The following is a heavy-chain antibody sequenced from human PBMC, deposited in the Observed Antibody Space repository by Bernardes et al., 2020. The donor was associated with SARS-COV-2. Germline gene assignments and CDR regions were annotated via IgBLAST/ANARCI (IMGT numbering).Heavy chain of an antibody. D-gene: IGHD3-3*01. CDR1: GFTVSSNS. Sequence: GGSLRLSCATSGFTVSSNSMSWVRQAPGKGLEWVSVIYSGGSTYYADSVRGRFTISRDNSKNTLYLQMNSLRAEDTAVYYCARDIGFWSAYYDYWGQGTLVTVSS. J-gene: IGHJ4*02. CDR3: ARDIGFWSAYYDY. V-gene: IGHV3-53*01. CDR2: IYSGGST.